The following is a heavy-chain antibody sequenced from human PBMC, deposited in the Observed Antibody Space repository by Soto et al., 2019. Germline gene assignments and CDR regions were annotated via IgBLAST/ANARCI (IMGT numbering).Heavy chain of an antibody. CDR1: GYTFTSYA. CDR2: INAGNGNT. J-gene: IGHJ4*02. CDR3: ASSLYCSGGSGYPARSFYY. V-gene: IGHV1-3*01. Sequence: ASVKVSCKASGYTFTSYAMHWVRQAPGQRLEWMGWINAGNGNTKYSQKFQGRVTITRDTSASTAYMELSSLRSEDTAVYYCASSLYCSGGSGYPARSFYYWSQGTLVTVSA. D-gene: IGHD2-15*01.